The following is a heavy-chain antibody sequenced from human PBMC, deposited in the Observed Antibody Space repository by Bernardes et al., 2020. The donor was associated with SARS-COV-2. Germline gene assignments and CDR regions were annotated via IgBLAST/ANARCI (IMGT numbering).Heavy chain of an antibody. CDR2: MYYNGNT. Sequence: SETLSLTCSVSGGSIISGGYYWSWIRQHPGKGLEWIGYMYYNGNTFYNPSLRGRVTISVDRSKNQFSLKLNSVTAADTAVYYCARDPWGDSVSQNYWYFDLWGRGTLVTVSS. CDR3: ARDPWGDSVSQNYWYFDL. J-gene: IGHJ2*01. D-gene: IGHD2-21*02. V-gene: IGHV4-31*03. CDR1: GGSIISGGYY.